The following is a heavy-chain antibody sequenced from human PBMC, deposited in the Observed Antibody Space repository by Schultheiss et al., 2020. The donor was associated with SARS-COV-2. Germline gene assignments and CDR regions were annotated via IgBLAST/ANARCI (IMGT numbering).Heavy chain of an antibody. V-gene: IGHV4-39*07. J-gene: IGHJ3*02. CDR3: ARENIPRTAFDI. CDR1: GGSISSYY. CDR2: IYYSGST. D-gene: IGHD2/OR15-2a*01. Sequence: SQTLSLTCTVSGGSISSYYWGWIRQPPGKGLEWIGSIYYSGSTYYNPSLKSRVTISVDTSKNQFSLKLSSVTAADTAVYYCARENIPRTAFDIWGQGTMVTVSS.